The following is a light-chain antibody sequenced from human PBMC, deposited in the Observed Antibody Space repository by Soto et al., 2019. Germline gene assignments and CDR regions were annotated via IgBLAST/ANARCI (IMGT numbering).Light chain of an antibody. CDR2: EVS. CDR1: SSDVGSYNL. J-gene: IGLJ1*01. CDR3: CSYAGSSTPHYV. V-gene: IGLV2-23*02. Sequence: QSALTQPASVSGSPGQSITISCTGTSSDVGSYNLVSWYQQHPGKAPKLMIYEVSKRPSGVSNRFSGSNSGNTASLTISGLQAEDEADYYCCSYAGSSTPHYVFGTGTKLTVL.